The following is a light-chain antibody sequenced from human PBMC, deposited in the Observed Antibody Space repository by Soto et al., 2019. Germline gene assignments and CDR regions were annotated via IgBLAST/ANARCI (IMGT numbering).Light chain of an antibody. CDR2: SAT. J-gene: IGKJ1*01. CDR1: QDMSND. CDR3: LPEHDSPRT. V-gene: IGKV1-6*01. Sequence: AIQMTQYPTSLSASVGDRVIITCRASQDMSNDLGCNQQKPGETPKFLIYSATSTHSVVPSTCSGSGFGTDFTLTISSLQPEDFATYYCLPEHDSPRTFCQGTKVEF.